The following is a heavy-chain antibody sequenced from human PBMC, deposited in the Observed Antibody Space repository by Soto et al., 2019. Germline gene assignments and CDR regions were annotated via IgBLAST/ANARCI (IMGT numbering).Heavy chain of an antibody. J-gene: IGHJ4*02. CDR2: ISDRGGTT. Sequence: EVQLLESGGGLVQPGGSLRLSCAASGFTFSSFAMTWVRQAPGKGLEWVSAISDRGGTTYSADSLKGRFTISRDNSKNTRYLHMNSLRAEDTAVYYCAKAVPVCGDCAWLDYLGRGTLVTVSS. D-gene: IGHD2-21*02. CDR3: AKAVPVCGDCAWLDY. V-gene: IGHV3-23*01. CDR1: GFTFSSFA.